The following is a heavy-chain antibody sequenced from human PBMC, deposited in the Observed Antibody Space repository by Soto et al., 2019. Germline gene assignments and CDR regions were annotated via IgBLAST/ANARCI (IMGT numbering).Heavy chain of an antibody. D-gene: IGHD6-13*01. CDR3: AKGYSSGWSEGYFDH. Sequence: EVQLLESGGDLVQPGWSLRLSCAASGFTFSSYAMGWVRQAPGKGLEWVSSITTTLTTYYADSVKGRFTISRDNSKNTVYLQLNSLRAEDTALYYCAKGYSSGWSEGYFDHWVQGSLVTVSS. J-gene: IGHJ4*02. CDR2: ITTTLTT. V-gene: IGHV3-23*01. CDR1: GFTFSSYA.